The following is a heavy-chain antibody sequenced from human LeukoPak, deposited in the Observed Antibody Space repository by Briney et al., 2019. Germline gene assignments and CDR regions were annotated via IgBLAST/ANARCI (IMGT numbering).Heavy chain of an antibody. CDR1: GGSISSYY. CDR2: INTSGST. Sequence: SETLSLTCTVSGGSISSYYWSWIRQPAGKGLEWIGRINTSGSTNYNPSLKSRVTISADKSKKQFSLRLTSVTAADTAVYYCAREGSGSYLGYYYYMEVWGTGTAGTVSS. D-gene: IGHD3-10*01. CDR3: AREGSGSYLGYYYYMEV. V-gene: IGHV4-4*07. J-gene: IGHJ6*03.